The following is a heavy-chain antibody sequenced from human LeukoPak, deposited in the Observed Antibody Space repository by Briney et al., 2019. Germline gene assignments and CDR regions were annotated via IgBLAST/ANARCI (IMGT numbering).Heavy chain of an antibody. CDR3: ARYFRSGFVH. D-gene: IGHD3-10*02. CDR2: TFPGGST. J-gene: IGHJ4*01. Sequence: PGGSLRLSCAASGLSVSSSYMSWVRQAPGKGLEWVSNTFPGGSTYSADSVKGRFTLSRDSSKNTIYLQMNSLRAEDTAVYYCARYFRSGFVHWGHGTLVTVSP. CDR1: GLSVSSSY. V-gene: IGHV3-53*01.